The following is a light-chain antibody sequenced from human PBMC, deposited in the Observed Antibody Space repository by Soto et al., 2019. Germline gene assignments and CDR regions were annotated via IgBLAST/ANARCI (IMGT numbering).Light chain of an antibody. Sequence: SVLTQPPSVSAAPGQKVTISCSGSSSNIGNNYVSWYQQLPGTAPKLLIYDNNKRPSGIPDRFSGSKSGTSATLGITGLQTGEEADYYCGTWDSSLSAVVFGGGTKLAVL. V-gene: IGLV1-51*01. CDR2: DNN. J-gene: IGLJ2*01. CDR3: GTWDSSLSAVV. CDR1: SSNIGNNY.